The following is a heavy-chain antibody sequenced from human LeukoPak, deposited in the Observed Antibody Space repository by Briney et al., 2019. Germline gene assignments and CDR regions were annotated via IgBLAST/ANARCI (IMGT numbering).Heavy chain of an antibody. CDR1: GFTFSNYG. CDR2: IWYDGSNK. J-gene: IGHJ1*01. CDR3: ARDPPSFQH. Sequence: GRSLRLSCAASGFTFSNYGMHWVRQAPGKGLEWVAVIWYDGSNKYYGDSVKGRFTISRDNSKNTLYLQMNSLRAEDTAVYYCARDPPSFQHWGQGTLVTVSS. V-gene: IGHV3-33*01.